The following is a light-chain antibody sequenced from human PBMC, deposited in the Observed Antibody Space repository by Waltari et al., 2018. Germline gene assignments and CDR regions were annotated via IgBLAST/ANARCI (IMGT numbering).Light chain of an antibody. V-gene: IGKV1-12*01. J-gene: IGKJ4*01. CDR3: RQAKSFPLT. CDR2: AAS. Sequence: DIQMTQSPSSVSASVGDRVTITCRASHNISSWLTWYQQKPGKVPKLLIYAASRLQSGVPSRFSGSGSGTDFTLTISSLQPEDFATYFCRQAKSFPLTFGGGTKVEIK. CDR1: HNISSW.